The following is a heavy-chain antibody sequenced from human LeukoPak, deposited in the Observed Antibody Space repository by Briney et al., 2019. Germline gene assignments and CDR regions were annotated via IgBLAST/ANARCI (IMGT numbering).Heavy chain of an antibody. V-gene: IGHV3-23*01. CDR2: IRSAVDTT. Sequence: QPGGSLRLSCAASGFTMSNCGMSWVRQAPGKGLEWVSGIRSAVDTTHYADSVKGRFIISRDNSKNTLSLQLNSLRPEDTALYYCAKHFCTGLDCSLFDSWGQGTLVTVSS. D-gene: IGHD3/OR15-3a*01. CDR3: AKHFCTGLDCSLFDS. CDR1: GFTMSNCG. J-gene: IGHJ4*02.